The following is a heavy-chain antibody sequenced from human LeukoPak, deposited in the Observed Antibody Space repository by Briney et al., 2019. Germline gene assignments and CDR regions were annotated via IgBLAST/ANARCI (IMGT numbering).Heavy chain of an antibody. J-gene: IGHJ4*02. CDR2: IYYSGST. D-gene: IGHD6-13*01. CDR1: GGSISSSSYY. V-gene: IGHV4-39*01. Sequence: PSETLSLTCTVSGGSISSSSYYWGWIRQPPGKGLEWIGSIYYSGSTYYNPSLKSRVTISVDTSKNQFSLKLSSVTAADTAVYYCARHRQQLITAALDYWGRGTLFSVSS. CDR3: ARHRQQLITAALDY.